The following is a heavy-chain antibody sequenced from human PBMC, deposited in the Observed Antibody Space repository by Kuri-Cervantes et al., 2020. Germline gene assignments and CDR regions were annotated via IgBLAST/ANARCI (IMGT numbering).Heavy chain of an antibody. CDR1: GGTFSSYA. D-gene: IGHD6-25*01. Sequence: SVKVSCKASGGTFSSYATSWVRQAPGQGLEWMGGIIPIFGTANYAQKFQGRVTITADESTSTAYMELSSLRSEDTAVYYCARSGQGPSGAFDIWGQGTMVTVSS. J-gene: IGHJ3*02. V-gene: IGHV1-69*13. CDR2: IIPIFGTA. CDR3: ARSGQGPSGAFDI.